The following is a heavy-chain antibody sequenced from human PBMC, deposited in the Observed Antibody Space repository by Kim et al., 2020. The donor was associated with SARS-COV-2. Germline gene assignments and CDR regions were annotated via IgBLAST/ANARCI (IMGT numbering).Heavy chain of an antibody. D-gene: IGHD1-26*01. J-gene: IGHJ4*02. V-gene: IGHV1-3*01. Sequence: NTKYSQKFQGRVTITRDTSASTAYMELSSLRSDDTAVYYCARYSGTPFDYWGQGTLVTVSS. CDR2: NT. CDR3: ARYSGTPFDY.